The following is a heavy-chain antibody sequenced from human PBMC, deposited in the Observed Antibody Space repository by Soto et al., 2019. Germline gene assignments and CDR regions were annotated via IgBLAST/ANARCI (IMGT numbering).Heavy chain of an antibody. Sequence: SETLSLTCTVSGGSVSSSSYYWGWIRQPPGKGLEWIGTIYYTGSTSYSPPLKRRVTISVDTSKTQFSLNLSSVTATDTAVYYCAGRRAGDYYFDYWGQGTLVTVSS. D-gene: IGHD1-26*01. V-gene: IGHV4-39*01. CDR1: GGSVSSSSYY. CDR3: AGRRAGDYYFDY. J-gene: IGHJ4*02. CDR2: IYYTGST.